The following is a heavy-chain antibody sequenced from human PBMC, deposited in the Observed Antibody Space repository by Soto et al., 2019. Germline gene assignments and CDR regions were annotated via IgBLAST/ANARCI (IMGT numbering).Heavy chain of an antibody. Sequence: QVQLVQSGAEVKKPGSSVKVSCKASGGTFSSYTISWVRQAPGQGLEWMGRIIPILGIANYAQKFQGRVTITXAKXTXIAYMELSSLRSEDTAVYYCARGRYYYGSGINWFDPWGQGTLVTVSS. CDR2: IIPILGIA. J-gene: IGHJ5*02. D-gene: IGHD3-10*01. V-gene: IGHV1-69*02. CDR1: GGTFSSYT. CDR3: ARGRYYYGSGINWFDP.